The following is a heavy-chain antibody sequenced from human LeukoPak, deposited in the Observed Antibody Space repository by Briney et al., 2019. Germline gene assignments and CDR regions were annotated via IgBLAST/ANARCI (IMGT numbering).Heavy chain of an antibody. CDR2: ISGSGGST. J-gene: IGHJ4*02. Sequence: GGSLRLSCAASGLTFSSYAMSWVRQAPGKGLEWVSAISGSGGSTTYADSVKGRFTISRDNAKNTLYLQMNSLRAEDTAVYYCIREAEGDYYFDYWGQGTLVTVSS. V-gene: IGHV3-23*01. CDR1: GLTFSSYA. CDR3: IREAEGDYYFDY. D-gene: IGHD2-21*02.